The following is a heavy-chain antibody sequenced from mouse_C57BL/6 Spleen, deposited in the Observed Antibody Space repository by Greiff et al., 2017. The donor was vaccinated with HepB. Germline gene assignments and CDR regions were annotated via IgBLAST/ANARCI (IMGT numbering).Heavy chain of an antibody. J-gene: IGHJ4*01. Sequence: EVQLQQSGPVLVKPGASVKMSCKASGYTFTDYYMNWVKQSHGKSLEWIGVINPYNGGTSYNQKFKGKATLTVDKSSSTAYMELNSLTSEDSAVYYCARGSGFYAMDYWGQGTSVTVSS. CDR1: GYTFTDYY. CDR2: INPYNGGT. D-gene: IGHD3-1*01. CDR3: ARGSGFYAMDY. V-gene: IGHV1-19*01.